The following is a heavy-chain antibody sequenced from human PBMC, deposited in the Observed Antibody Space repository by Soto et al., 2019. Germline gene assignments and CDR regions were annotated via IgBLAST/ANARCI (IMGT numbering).Heavy chain of an antibody. Sequence: GGSLRLSCAASGFTFSSYAMSWVRQAPGKGLEWVSAISGSGGSTYYADSVKGRFTISRDNSKNTLYLQMNSLRAEDTAVYYCAKDSDIVLMVYAMEWGQGTLVTVSS. CDR2: ISGSGGST. CDR3: AKDSDIVLMVYAME. V-gene: IGHV3-23*01. J-gene: IGHJ4*02. D-gene: IGHD2-8*01. CDR1: GFTFSSYA.